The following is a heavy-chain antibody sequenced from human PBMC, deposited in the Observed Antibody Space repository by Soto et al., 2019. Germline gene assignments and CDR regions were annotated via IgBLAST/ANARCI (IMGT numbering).Heavy chain of an antibody. V-gene: IGHV1-69*01. J-gene: IGHJ6*01. CDR1: RVAFSKFI. CDR2: IIPIFGTA. CDR3: AIVRYSSPMVYYYGMDI. Sequence: QAQLEQSGGEVKKPGSSVKVSCKASRVAFSKFIVTWVRQAPGLGLEWVGGIIPIFGTANYAQKFQGRVTITADESTSTSYMEVNNLRSEDTAVYYCAIVRYSSPMVYYYGMDIWGQGTTVTFAS. D-gene: IGHD6-19*01.